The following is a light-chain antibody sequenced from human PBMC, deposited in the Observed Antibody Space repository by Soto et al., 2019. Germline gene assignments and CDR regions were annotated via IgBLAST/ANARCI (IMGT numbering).Light chain of an antibody. J-gene: IGLJ1*01. V-gene: IGLV2-18*02. CDR1: SSDVGSYNR. Sequence: QSALTQPPSVSGSPGQSVAISCTGTSSDVGSYNRVSWYQQPPGAAPKLMIYEVSNRPSGVPDRFSGSKSGNTASLTISGLQAEDEADYYCNSYTGSSTYVFGPGTQVTVL. CDR2: EVS. CDR3: NSYTGSSTYV.